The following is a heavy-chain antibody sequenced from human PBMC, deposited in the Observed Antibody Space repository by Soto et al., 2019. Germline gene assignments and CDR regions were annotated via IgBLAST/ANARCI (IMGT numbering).Heavy chain of an antibody. D-gene: IGHD2-2*02. CDR1: GFTFSSYS. Sequence: GGSLRLSCAASGFTFSSYSMNWVRQAPGKGLEWVSSISSSSSYIYYADSVKGRFTISRDNAKNSLYLQMNSLRAEDTAVYYCARDRRYCSSTSCYSPHYYYGMDVWGQGTTVTVSS. V-gene: IGHV3-21*01. CDR3: ARDRRYCSSTSCYSPHYYYGMDV. CDR2: ISSSSSYI. J-gene: IGHJ6*02.